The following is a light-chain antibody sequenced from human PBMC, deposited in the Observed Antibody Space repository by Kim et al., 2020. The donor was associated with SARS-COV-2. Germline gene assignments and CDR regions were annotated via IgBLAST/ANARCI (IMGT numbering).Light chain of an antibody. CDR3: QQYSHWPPYT. V-gene: IGKV3-15*01. Sequence: EIVLTQSPGTLSLSPGERATLSCKASQSVSSNYFAWYQQKPGQAPRLLIYGASTRATDIPARFSGSGSGTEFTLIISSLQSEDFAVYYCQQYSHWPPYTFGQGTKLEI. CDR2: GAS. CDR1: QSVSSNY. J-gene: IGKJ2*01.